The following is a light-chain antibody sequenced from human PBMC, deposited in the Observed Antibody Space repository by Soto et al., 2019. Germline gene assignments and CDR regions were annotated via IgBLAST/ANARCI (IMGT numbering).Light chain of an antibody. Sequence: IQLTQSPSSLSASVGDRVTITCRASQGISSYLAWYQQKPGKDPKLLIYAASTLQSGVPSRFSGSGSGTDFTLNISSLQPEDFATYYCQQLNSYPPTFGGGTKVEIK. CDR3: QQLNSYPPT. CDR2: AAS. CDR1: QGISSY. V-gene: IGKV1-9*01. J-gene: IGKJ4*01.